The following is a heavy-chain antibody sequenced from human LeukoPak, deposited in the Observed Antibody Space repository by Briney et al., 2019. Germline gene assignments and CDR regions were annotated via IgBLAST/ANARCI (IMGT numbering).Heavy chain of an antibody. Sequence: GGSLRLSCAASGFTFDDYAMHWVRQAPGKGLEWVSGISWNSGSIGYADSVKGRFTISRDNAKNSLYLQMNSLRAEDTAVYYCARVEASGYDYGAFDYWGQGTLVTVSS. CDR1: GFTFDDYA. V-gene: IGHV3-9*01. J-gene: IGHJ4*02. D-gene: IGHD5-12*01. CDR3: ARVEASGYDYGAFDY. CDR2: ISWNSGSI.